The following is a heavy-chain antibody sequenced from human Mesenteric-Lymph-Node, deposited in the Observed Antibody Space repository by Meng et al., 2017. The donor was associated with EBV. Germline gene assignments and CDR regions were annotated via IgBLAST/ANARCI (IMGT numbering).Heavy chain of an antibody. V-gene: IGHV1-2*06. D-gene: IGHD5-24*01. CDR2: INPKSGDT. CDR3: ANDGFPFDY. J-gene: IGHJ4*02. Sequence: QVQLGQSGAEVKKPGASVKVSCKASGYTFTDYDVDWVRQAPGQGLEWMGRINPKSGDTNYAQKFQGRITLTRDTSISTAYMELSGLRYDDTAFYYCANDGFPFDYWGQGTLVTVSS. CDR1: GYTFTDYD.